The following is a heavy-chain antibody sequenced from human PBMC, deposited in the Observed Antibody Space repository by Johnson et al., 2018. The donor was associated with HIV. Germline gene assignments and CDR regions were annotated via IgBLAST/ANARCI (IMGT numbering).Heavy chain of an antibody. V-gene: IGHV3-15*05. CDR1: GFTFSNAW. Sequence: VQLVESGGGLVQPGGSLRLSCAASGFTFSNAWMSWVRQAPGKGLEWVGRIKSKTDGGTTDYAAPVKGRFTISRDDSKNTLYLQMNSLRAEDTAVYYCAKALRIVGSGVKEAFDIWGQGTMVTVSS. D-gene: IGHD3-10*01. CDR2: IKSKTDGGTT. J-gene: IGHJ3*02. CDR3: AKALRIVGSGVKEAFDI.